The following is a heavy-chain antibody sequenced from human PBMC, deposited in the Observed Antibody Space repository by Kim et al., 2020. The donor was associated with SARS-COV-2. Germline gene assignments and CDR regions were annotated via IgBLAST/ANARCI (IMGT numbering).Heavy chain of an antibody. CDR2: ISSSSSYI. J-gene: IGHJ3*02. CDR1: GFTFSSYS. V-gene: IGHV3-21*01. CDR3: ARKFSAAGPEHRSADAFDI. D-gene: IGHD6-13*01. Sequence: GGSLRLSCAASGFTFSSYSMNWVRQAPGKGLEWVSSISSSSSYIYYADSVKGRFTISRDNAKNSLYLQMNSLRAEDTAVYYCARKFSAAGPEHRSADAFDIWGQGTMVTVSS.